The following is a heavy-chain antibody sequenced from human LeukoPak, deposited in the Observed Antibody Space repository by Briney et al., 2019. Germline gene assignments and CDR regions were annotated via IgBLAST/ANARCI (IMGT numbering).Heavy chain of an antibody. J-gene: IGHJ3*02. CDR1: GYTFTSYD. Sequence: ASVKVSCKASGYTFTSYDINWVRQATGRGLEWMGWMNPNSGNTGYAQKFQGRVTMTRNTSISTAYMELSSLRSEGTAVYYCARPLNWNDPHDAFDIWGQGTMVTVSS. CDR3: ARPLNWNDPHDAFDI. CDR2: MNPNSGNT. V-gene: IGHV1-8*01. D-gene: IGHD1-1*01.